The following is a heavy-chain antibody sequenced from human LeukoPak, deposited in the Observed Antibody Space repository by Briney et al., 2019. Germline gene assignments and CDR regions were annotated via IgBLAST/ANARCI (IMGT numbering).Heavy chain of an antibody. CDR2: IKKTGSET. CDR3: AREDGYCSGGNCYSYFDS. J-gene: IGHJ4*02. D-gene: IGHD2-15*01. Sequence: GGSLRLSCAASGFTFSHFWMSWVRQAPGKGLEWVAYIKKTGSETYYVDSVKGRFSITRDNTRNSLFLQMYSLRAEDTAVYFCAREDGYCSGGNCYSYFDSWGQGTLVTVSS. CDR1: GFTFSHFW. V-gene: IGHV3-7*01.